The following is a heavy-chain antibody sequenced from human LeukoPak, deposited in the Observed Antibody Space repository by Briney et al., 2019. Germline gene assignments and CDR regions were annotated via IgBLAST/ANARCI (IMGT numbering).Heavy chain of an antibody. CDR2: ISSSGSYT. V-gene: IGHV3-21*01. Sequence: GGSLRLSCAASGFLVNANHMNWVRQAPGKGLEWVSSISSSGSYTYYADSVKGRFTISRDNAKNSLYLQMNSLRAEDTAVYYCARAVNYYYYMDVWGKGTTVTVSS. CDR1: GFLVNANH. CDR3: ARAVNYYYYMDV. J-gene: IGHJ6*03. D-gene: IGHD3-16*02.